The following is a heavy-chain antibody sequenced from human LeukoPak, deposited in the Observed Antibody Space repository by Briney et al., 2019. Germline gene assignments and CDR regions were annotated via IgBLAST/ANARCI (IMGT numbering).Heavy chain of an antibody. D-gene: IGHD6-19*01. V-gene: IGHV3-30-3*01. CDR1: GFTFSSYA. J-gene: IGHJ4*02. CDR2: ISYDGSNK. Sequence: GGSLRLSCAASGFTFSSYAMHWVRQAPGKGLEWVAVISYDGSNKYYADSVKGRFTISRDNSKNTLYLQMNSLRAEDTAVYYCVRDLAVAGTVFDYWGQGTLVTVSS. CDR3: VRDLAVAGTVFDY.